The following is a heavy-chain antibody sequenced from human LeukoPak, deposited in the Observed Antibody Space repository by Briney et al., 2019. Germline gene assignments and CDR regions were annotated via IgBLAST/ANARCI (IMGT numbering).Heavy chain of an antibody. J-gene: IGHJ5*02. CDR3: ARLPSRGRFDP. V-gene: IGHV4-59*01. D-gene: IGHD5-12*01. CDR2: IYYSGST. CDR1: GGSISSYY. Sequence: SETLSLTCTVSGGSISSYYWSGIRQPPGKGLEWIGYIYYSGSTNYNPSLKSRVTISVDTSKNQFSLKLSSVTAADTAVYYCARLPSRGRFDPWGQGTLVTVSS.